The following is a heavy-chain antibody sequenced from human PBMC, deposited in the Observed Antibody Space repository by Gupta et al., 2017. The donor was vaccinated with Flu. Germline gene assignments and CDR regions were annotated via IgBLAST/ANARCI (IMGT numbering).Heavy chain of an antibody. V-gene: IGHV3-23*01. J-gene: IGHJ2*01. D-gene: IGHD1-1*01. CDR3: VKLEGMTLENWNFEV. Sequence: GFSFSDFAMSWVRQAPGKGLDWVSVIHNGAGATHYADSVKGRFTISRDNSKNRLDLQMNSLRAEDTAVYYCVKLEGMTLENWNFEVWGRGTLVTVSS. CDR1: GFSFSDFA. CDR2: IHNGAGAT.